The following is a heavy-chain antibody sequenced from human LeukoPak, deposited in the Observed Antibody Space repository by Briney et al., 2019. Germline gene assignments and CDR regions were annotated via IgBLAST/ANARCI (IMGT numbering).Heavy chain of an antibody. CDR3: ARHEGYSYGESRY. CDR1: GGSISSSSYY. Sequence: SETLSLTCTVSGGSISSSSYYWGWIRQPPGKGLEWIGSIYYSGSTYYNPSLKSQVTISVDTSKNQFSLKLSSVTAADTAVYYCARHEGYSYGESRYWGQGTLVTVSS. D-gene: IGHD5-18*01. V-gene: IGHV4-39*01. J-gene: IGHJ4*02. CDR2: IYYSGST.